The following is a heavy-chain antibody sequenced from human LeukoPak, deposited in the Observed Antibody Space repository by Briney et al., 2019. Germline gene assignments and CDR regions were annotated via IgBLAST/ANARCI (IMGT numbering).Heavy chain of an antibody. CDR1: GFTFSSYG. J-gene: IGHJ4*02. Sequence: GGSLRLSFAASGFTFSSYGMHWVRQAPGKGLEWVAVISYDGSNKYYADSVKGRFTISRDNSKNTLYLQMNSVRSDATAVYYCAKDNGGVEMATPDYWGRGTLVTVSS. V-gene: IGHV3-30*18. CDR3: AKDNGGVEMATPDY. CDR2: ISYDGSNK. D-gene: IGHD5-24*01.